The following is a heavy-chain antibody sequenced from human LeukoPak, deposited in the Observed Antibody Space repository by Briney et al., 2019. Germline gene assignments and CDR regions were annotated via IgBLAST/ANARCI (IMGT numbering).Heavy chain of an antibody. V-gene: IGHV4-39*01. Sequence: SETLSLTCTVSGGSISGTSFYWGWIRQPPGKGLEWIGSIYYSGSAYYNSSLKSRVTISVDTSKNQFSLKMNSVTAADTAVYYCARGGYSGYDPYYFDYWGQGTLVIVSS. CDR2: IYYSGSA. D-gene: IGHD5-12*01. CDR3: ARGGYSGYDPYYFDY. CDR1: GGSISGTSFY. J-gene: IGHJ4*02.